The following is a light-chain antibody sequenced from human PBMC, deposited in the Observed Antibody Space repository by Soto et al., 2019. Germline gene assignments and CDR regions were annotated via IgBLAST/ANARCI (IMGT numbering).Light chain of an antibody. CDR1: SSDVGAYNS. V-gene: IGLV2-14*01. CDR3: SSYTSSSTLV. CDR2: DVS. Sequence: QSALSQPASVSGSPGQSITISCTGTSSDVGAYNSVSWYQQHPGKAPKLMIYDVSDRPSGVSNRFSGSKSGNTASLTISGLQAEDEADYYCSSYTSSSTLVFGTGTKVTV. J-gene: IGLJ1*01.